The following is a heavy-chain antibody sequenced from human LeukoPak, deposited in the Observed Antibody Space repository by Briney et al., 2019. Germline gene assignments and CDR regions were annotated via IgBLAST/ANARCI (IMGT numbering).Heavy chain of an antibody. J-gene: IGHJ3*02. CDR2: IIPIFGTA. V-gene: IGHV1-69*13. Sequence: GASVKVSCKASGGTFSSYAISWVRQAPGQGLEWMGGIIPIFGTANYAQKFQGRVTITADESTSTAYMELSSLRSEDTAVYYCARGDPFDGSYYRRHHDAFDIWGQGTMVTVSS. CDR1: GGTFSSYA. CDR3: ARGDPFDGSYYRRHHDAFDI. D-gene: IGHD1-26*01.